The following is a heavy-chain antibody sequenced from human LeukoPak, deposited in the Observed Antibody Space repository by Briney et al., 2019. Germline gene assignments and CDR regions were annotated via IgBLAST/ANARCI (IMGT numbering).Heavy chain of an antibody. CDR1: GFTFSSYG. D-gene: IGHD3-22*01. CDR3: ARDGYYYDGSGYYVGYYFDY. Sequence: PGGSLRLSCAASGFTFSSYGMHWVRQAPGKGLEWVAVIWYDGSNKYYADSVKGRFTISRDNSKNTLYLQMNSLRAEDTAVYYCARDGYYYDGSGYYVGYYFDYWGQGTLVTVSS. CDR2: IWYDGSNK. J-gene: IGHJ4*02. V-gene: IGHV3-33*01.